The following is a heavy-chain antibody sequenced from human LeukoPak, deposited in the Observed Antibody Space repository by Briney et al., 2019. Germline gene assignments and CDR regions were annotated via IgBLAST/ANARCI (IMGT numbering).Heavy chain of an antibody. CDR1: GFTFSTYG. V-gene: IGHV3-23*01. J-gene: IGHJ4*02. D-gene: IGHD7-27*01. CDR3: ARDPNWGSGY. Sequence: GGSLRLSCAASGFTFSTYGMIWGRQAPGKGLECVSTIGLSDDSTNYADSVKGRFTVSRDNSKNTLYLLMNSLRAEDTARYYCARDPNWGSGYWGQGTLVTVSS. CDR2: IGLSDDST.